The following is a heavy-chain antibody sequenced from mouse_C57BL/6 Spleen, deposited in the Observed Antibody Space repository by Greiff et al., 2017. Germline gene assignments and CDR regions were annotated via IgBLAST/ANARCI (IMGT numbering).Heavy chain of an antibody. J-gene: IGHJ4*01. V-gene: IGHV1-26*01. Sequence: EVQLQQSGPELVKPGASVKISCKASGYTFTDYYMNWVKQSHGKSLEWIGDINPNNGGTSYNQKFKGKATLTVDKSSSTAYMELRSLTSEDSAVYYCARTVTTVVARGAMDYWGQGTSVTVSS. CDR3: ARTVTTVVARGAMDY. CDR1: GYTFTDYY. D-gene: IGHD1-1*01. CDR2: INPNNGGT.